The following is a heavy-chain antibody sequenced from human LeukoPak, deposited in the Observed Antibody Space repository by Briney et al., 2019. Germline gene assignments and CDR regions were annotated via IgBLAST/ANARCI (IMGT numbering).Heavy chain of an antibody. V-gene: IGHV3-66*02. CDR2: VYGDGST. J-gene: IGHJ3*02. CDR1: RFTVNSNY. Sequence: GGSLRLSCAASRFTVNSNYMGWVRQAPGKGLEWVSVVYGDGSTYYPDSVKGRFTISRDNSQNTLFLQLDGLRAEDTAVYYCARLYDRSSYGAFDIWGQGTMVTVSS. D-gene: IGHD3-22*01. CDR3: ARLYDRSSYGAFDI.